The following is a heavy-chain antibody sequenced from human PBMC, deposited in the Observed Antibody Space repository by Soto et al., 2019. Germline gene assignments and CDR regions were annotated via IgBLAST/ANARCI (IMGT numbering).Heavy chain of an antibody. J-gene: IGHJ5*02. Sequence: QVPLQQWGAGLLKPSETLSLTCAVYAGSFSCYYWSWIRQPPGKGLEWIGEINHRGSTKYNPSLQSRVNISVDPSKNQFSLELSSVTTADTAVYYCARKGRYCTSASCYAWGFDPWGQGTLVTVSS. V-gene: IGHV4-34*02. CDR3: ARKGRYCTSASCYAWGFDP. CDR2: INHRGST. CDR1: AGSFSCYY. D-gene: IGHD2-2*01.